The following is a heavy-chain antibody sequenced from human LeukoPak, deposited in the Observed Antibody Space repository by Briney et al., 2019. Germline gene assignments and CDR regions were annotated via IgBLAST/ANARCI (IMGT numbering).Heavy chain of an antibody. D-gene: IGHD6-6*01. CDR3: ASRGGRALRGIAARKGPFGY. Sequence: SETLSLTCAVYGGSFSGYYWSWIRQPPGKGLEWIGEINHSGSTNYNPSLKSRVTISVDTSKNQFSLKLSSVTAADTAVYYCASRGGRALRGIAARKGPFGYWGQGTLVTVSS. CDR2: INHSGST. J-gene: IGHJ4*02. V-gene: IGHV4-34*01. CDR1: GGSFSGYY.